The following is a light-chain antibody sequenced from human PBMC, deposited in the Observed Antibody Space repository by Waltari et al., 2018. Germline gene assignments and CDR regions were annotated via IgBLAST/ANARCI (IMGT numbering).Light chain of an antibody. CDR2: YDS. V-gene: IGLV3-21*01. CDR3: QVWDANTDPGV. J-gene: IGLJ1*01. CDR1: NIESKS. Sequence: SYVLTQPPSVAVAPGETARVTCGGNNIESKSVHWYQQKPGQAPVLVISYDSDGPSVITERFSGSNSGDTATLTISRVEAGDEADYYCQVWDANTDPGVFGTGTEVTVL.